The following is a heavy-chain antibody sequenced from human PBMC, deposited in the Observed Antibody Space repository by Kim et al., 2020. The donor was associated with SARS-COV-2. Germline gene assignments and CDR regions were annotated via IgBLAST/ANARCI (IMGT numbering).Heavy chain of an antibody. CDR1: GYTFTSYG. Sequence: ASVKVSCKASGYTFTSYGISWVRQAPGQGLEWMGWISAYNGNTNYAQKLQGRVTMTTDTSTSTAYMELRSLRSDDTAVYYCARDGTHYCSSTSCKDYYYYGMDVSGQGTTVTVSS. CDR2: ISAYNGNT. D-gene: IGHD2-2*01. CDR3: ARDGTHYCSSTSCKDYYYYGMDV. V-gene: IGHV1-18*01. J-gene: IGHJ6*02.